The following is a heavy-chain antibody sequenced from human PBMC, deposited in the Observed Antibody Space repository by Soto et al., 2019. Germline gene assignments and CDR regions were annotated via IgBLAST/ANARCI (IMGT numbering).Heavy chain of an antibody. CDR2: IYHSGST. CDR3: ARGVSTVTNNWFDP. V-gene: IGHV4-30-2*01. J-gene: IGHJ5*02. Sequence: QLQLQESGSGLVKPSQTLSLTCAVSGGSISSGGYSWSWIRQPPGKGLEWIGYIYHSGSTYYNPSLKRRVTISVDRSKNQFSLKLSSVTAADTAVYYCARGVSTVTNNWFDPWGQGTLVTVSS. D-gene: IGHD4-17*01. CDR1: GGSISSGGYS.